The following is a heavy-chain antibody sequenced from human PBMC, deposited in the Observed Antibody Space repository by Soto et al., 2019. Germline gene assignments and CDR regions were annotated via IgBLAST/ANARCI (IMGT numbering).Heavy chain of an antibody. D-gene: IGHD4-17*01. V-gene: IGHV1-46*01. CDR2: INPSGGST. J-gene: IGHJ6*02. CDR1: GYTFTSYY. CDR3: ARDLSGDADYYYGMDV. Sequence: QVQLVQSGAEVKKTGASVKVSCKASGYTFTSYYMHWVRQAPGQGLEWMGIINPSGGSTSYAQKFQGRVTMTRDTSTSTVYMELSSLRSEDTAVYYCARDLSGDADYYYGMDVWGQGTTVTVSS.